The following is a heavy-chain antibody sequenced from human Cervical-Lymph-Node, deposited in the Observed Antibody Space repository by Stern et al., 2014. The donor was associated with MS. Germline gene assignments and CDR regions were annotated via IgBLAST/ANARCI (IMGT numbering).Heavy chain of an antibody. D-gene: IGHD1-26*01. CDR3: AKGGSGSYLD. V-gene: IGHV3-30*18. J-gene: IGHJ4*02. CDR1: GFIFRNYA. Sequence: VQLVESGGGVVQPGRSLRLSCVASGFIFRNYAAHWVRQPPVKGLEVVALVSFDGRDKYYTDSVKGRFTVSRDNSKNTLYLEMNSLRLEDTAVYYCAKGGSGSYLDWGQGSLVTVSS. CDR2: VSFDGRDK.